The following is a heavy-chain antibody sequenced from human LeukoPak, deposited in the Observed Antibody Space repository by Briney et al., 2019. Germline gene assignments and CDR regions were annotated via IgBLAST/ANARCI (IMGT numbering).Heavy chain of an antibody. J-gene: IGHJ5*01. V-gene: IGHV4-34*01. CDR2: INHNGST. CDR1: GGSFSGYY. CDR3: AKRIIEARENGDSNLLDP. Sequence: SETLSLTCAVYGGSFSGYYWSWIRQPPGKGLEWIGEINHNGSTNYNPYLKSRVTILIDTSKNQLSLELTSVSAAETAIYYCAKRIIEARENGDSNLLDPWGQGTLVTVSS. D-gene: IGHD4-17*01.